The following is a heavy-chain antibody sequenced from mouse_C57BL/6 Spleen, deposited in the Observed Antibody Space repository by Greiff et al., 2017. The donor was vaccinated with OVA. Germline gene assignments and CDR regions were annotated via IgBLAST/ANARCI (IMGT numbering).Heavy chain of an antibody. Sequence: EVKLVESGGGLVKPGGSLKLSCAASGFTFSSYAMSWVRQTPEQRLEWVATISDGGSYTYYPDNVKGRFTISRDNAKNNLYLQMSHLKSEDTAMYYCARDRDGSSYHYAMDYWGQGTTVTVSS. D-gene: IGHD1-1*01. CDR3: ARDRDGSSYHYAMDY. CDR1: GFTFSSYA. CDR2: ISDGGSYT. J-gene: IGHJ4*01. V-gene: IGHV5-4*01.